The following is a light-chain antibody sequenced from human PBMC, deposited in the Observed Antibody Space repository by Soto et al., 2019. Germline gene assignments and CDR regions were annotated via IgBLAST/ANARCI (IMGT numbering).Light chain of an antibody. CDR2: DVT. J-gene: IGLJ1*01. CDR3: TSYTDNIPSYV. CDR1: RSDVGGYNY. Sequence: QSALTQPASVSGSPGQSISISCTGTRSDVGGYNYVSWYQQHPGKAPKLIIYDVTKRPSGVSTSFSGSKSGNTASLTISGLQPEDEADYYCTSYTDNIPSYVFGTGTKLTVL. V-gene: IGLV2-14*01.